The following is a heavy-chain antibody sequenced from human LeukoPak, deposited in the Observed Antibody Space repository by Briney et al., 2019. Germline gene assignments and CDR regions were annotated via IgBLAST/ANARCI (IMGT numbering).Heavy chain of an antibody. CDR2: INHSGST. V-gene: IGHV4-34*01. Sequence: PSETLSLTCAVYGGSFSGYYWCWIRQRPVKGQEWIGDINHSGSTNYNPSLKSRVTISVDTSKNQFSLKLSSVTAADTAVYYCARVRKQQLVRYYMDVWGRGTTVTVSS. CDR1: GGSFSGYY. D-gene: IGHD6-13*01. CDR3: ARVRKQQLVRYYMDV. J-gene: IGHJ6*03.